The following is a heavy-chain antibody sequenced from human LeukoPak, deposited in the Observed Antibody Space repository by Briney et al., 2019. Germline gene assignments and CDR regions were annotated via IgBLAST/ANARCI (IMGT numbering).Heavy chain of an antibody. CDR3: ARDRADIVVVVAATGDAFDI. D-gene: IGHD2-15*01. CDR2: IIPIFGTA. Sequence: SVKVSCKASGYTFSSYAISWVRQAPGQGLEWMGGIIPIFGTANYAQKFQGRVTITADKSTSTAYMELSSLRSEDTAVYYCARDRADIVVVVAATGDAFDIWGQGTMVTVSS. CDR1: GYTFSSYA. V-gene: IGHV1-69*06. J-gene: IGHJ3*02.